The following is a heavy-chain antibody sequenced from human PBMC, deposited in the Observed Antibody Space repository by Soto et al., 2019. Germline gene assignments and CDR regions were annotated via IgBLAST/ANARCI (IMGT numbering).Heavy chain of an antibody. J-gene: IGHJ6*02. V-gene: IGHV1-58*01. D-gene: IGHD3-10*01. CDR1: GFTFTSSA. CDR2: IVVGSGNT. CDR3: AADYGSGSDTYYYYGMDV. Sequence: ASVKVSCKASGFTFTSSAVQWVRQARGQRLEWIGWIVVGSGNTNYAQKFQERVTITRDMSTSTAYMELSSLRSEDTAVYYCAADYGSGSDTYYYYGMDVWGQGTTVTVSS.